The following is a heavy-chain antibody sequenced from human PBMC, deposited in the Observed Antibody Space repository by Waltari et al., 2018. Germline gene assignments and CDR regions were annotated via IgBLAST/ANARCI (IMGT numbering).Heavy chain of an antibody. V-gene: IGHV3-9*01. Sequence: EVQLVESGGGLVQPGRSLRLSCAASGFTFDDYAMHWVRQAPGKGLEWVSGISWNSGSIGYADSVKGRFTISRDNAKNSLYLQMNSLRAEDTALYYCAKDKLKIQLWFGVSFDYWGQGTLVTVSS. D-gene: IGHD5-18*01. CDR3: AKDKLKIQLWFGVSFDY. CDR1: GFTFDDYA. J-gene: IGHJ4*02. CDR2: ISWNSGSI.